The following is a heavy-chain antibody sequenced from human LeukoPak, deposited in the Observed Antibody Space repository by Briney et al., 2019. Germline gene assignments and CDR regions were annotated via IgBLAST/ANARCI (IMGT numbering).Heavy chain of an antibody. Sequence: GASVKVSCKASGYTFTSYGIIWVRQAPGQGLEWMGWISAYNGNTNYAQKLQGRVTMTTDTSTSTAYMELRSLRSDDTAVYYCARGRDYYGSGSEVYWGQGTLVTVSS. CDR3: ARGRDYYGSGSEVY. D-gene: IGHD3-10*01. J-gene: IGHJ4*02. CDR2: ISAYNGNT. CDR1: GYTFTSYG. V-gene: IGHV1-18*01.